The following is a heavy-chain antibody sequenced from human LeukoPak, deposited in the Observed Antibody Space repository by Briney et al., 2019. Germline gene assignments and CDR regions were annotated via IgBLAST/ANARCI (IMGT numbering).Heavy chain of an antibody. CDR2: IYYSGST. V-gene: IGHV4-59*08. J-gene: IGHJ6*03. Sequence: PSETLSLTCTVSGGSISSYYWSWIRQPPGKGLEWIGYIYYSGSTYYNPSLKSRVTISVDTSKNQFSLKLNSVTAADTAVYYCARPLTYYYYMDVWGKGTTVTVSS. CDR3: ARPLTYYYYMDV. CDR1: GGSISSYY. D-gene: IGHD4/OR15-4a*01.